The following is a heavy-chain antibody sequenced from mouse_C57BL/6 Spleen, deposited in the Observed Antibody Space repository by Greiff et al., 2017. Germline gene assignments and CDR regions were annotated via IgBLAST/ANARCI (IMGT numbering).Heavy chain of an antibody. J-gene: IGHJ3*01. V-gene: IGHV1-69*01. CDR1: GYTFTSYW. CDR2: IDPSDSYT. CDR3: ARNYDYGGFAY. Sequence: QVQLQQPGAELVMPGASVKLSCKASGYTFTSYWMHWVKQRPGQGLEWIGEIDPSDSYTNYNQKFKSKSTLTVDKSSSTAYMQLSSLTSEDSAVYYCARNYDYGGFAYWGQGTLVTVSA. D-gene: IGHD2-4*01.